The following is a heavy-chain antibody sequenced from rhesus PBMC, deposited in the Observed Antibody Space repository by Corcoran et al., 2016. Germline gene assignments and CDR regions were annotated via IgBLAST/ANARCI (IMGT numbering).Heavy chain of an antibody. D-gene: IGHD3-34*01. Sequence: EVQLVQSGAEVKKPGASVKISCKASGYTFTDYYLHWVRQAPGKGLEWMGLVDPEDGEEKHAQKFQDRVNITAETSTDTAYMELSSLRSEDTAVYYCATDVLSGVIINFGYWGQGVLVTVSS. J-gene: IGHJ4*01. V-gene: IGHV1-111*02. CDR2: VDPEDGEE. CDR3: ATDVLSGVIINFGY. CDR1: GYTFTDYY.